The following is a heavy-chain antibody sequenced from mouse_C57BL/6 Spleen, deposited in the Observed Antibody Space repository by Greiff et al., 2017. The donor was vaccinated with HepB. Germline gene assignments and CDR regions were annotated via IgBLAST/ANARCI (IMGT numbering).Heavy chain of an antibody. V-gene: IGHV1-52*01. Sequence: QVHVKQPGAELVRPGSSVKLSCKASGYTFTSYWMHWVKQRPIQGLEWIGNIDPSDSETHYNQKFKDKATLTVDKSSSTAYMQLSSLTSEDSAVYYCARSNYGSSLFAYWGQGTLVTVSA. CDR1: GYTFTSYW. J-gene: IGHJ3*01. CDR3: ARSNYGSSLFAY. CDR2: IDPSDSET. D-gene: IGHD1-1*01.